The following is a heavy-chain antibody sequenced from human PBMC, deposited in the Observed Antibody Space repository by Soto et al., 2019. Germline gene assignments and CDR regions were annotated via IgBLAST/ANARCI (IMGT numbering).Heavy chain of an antibody. CDR3: ARGDATKIVVTTYYGLDV. J-gene: IGHJ6*02. CDR2: IIPVFGTP. V-gene: IGHV1-69*12. D-gene: IGHD3-22*01. Sequence: QVQVVQSGAEVKKPGSSVKVSCKASGGSFNNYGISWVRQAPGQGLEGMGGIIPVFGTPHYAQKFQDRVTITADESTSTVYMEVSSLTSEDTAVYYCARGDATKIVVTTYYGLDVWGQGTTVTVSS. CDR1: GGSFNNYG.